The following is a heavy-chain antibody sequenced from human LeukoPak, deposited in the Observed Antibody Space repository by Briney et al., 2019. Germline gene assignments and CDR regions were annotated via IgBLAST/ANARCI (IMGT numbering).Heavy chain of an antibody. V-gene: IGHV1-8*03. D-gene: IGHD5/OR15-5a*01. CDR1: GYTFTGYY. CDR3: ARAPVSGKLYVKNYRFDP. CDR2: MNPNSGNT. J-gene: IGHJ5*02. Sequence: GASVKVSCKASGYTFTGYYMHWVRQAPGQGLEWMGWMNPNSGNTGYAQKFQGRVTITRNTSISTAYMELSSLRSEDTAVYYCARAPVSGKLYVKNYRFDPWGQGTLVTVSS.